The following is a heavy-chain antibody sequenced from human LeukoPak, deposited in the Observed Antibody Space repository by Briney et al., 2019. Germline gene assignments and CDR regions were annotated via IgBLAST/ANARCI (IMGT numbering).Heavy chain of an antibody. D-gene: IGHD6-19*01. V-gene: IGHV4-34*01. Sequence: SETLSLTCAVYGGSFSGYYWSWIRQPPGKGLEWIGEINHSGGTNYNPSLKSRVTISVDTSKNQFSLKLSSVTAADTAVYYCARVKGWNWFNPWGQGTLVTVSS. CDR3: ARVKGWNWFNP. CDR2: INHSGGT. J-gene: IGHJ5*02. CDR1: GGSFSGYY.